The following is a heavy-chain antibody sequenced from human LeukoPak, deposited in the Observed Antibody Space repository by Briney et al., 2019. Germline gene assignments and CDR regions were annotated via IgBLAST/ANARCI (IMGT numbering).Heavy chain of an antibody. Sequence: SETLSLTCAVYGGSFIGYYWSWIRQPPGKGLEWIGEINHSGSTNYNPSLKSRVTISVDTSKNQFSLKLSSVTAADTAVYYCASSRGGYYYMDVWGKGTTVTVSS. D-gene: IGHD2-15*01. J-gene: IGHJ6*03. CDR1: GGSFIGYY. CDR2: INHSGST. CDR3: ASSRGGYYYMDV. V-gene: IGHV4-34*01.